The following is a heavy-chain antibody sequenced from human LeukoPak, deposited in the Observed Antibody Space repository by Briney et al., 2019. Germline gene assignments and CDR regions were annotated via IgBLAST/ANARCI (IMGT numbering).Heavy chain of an antibody. J-gene: IGHJ4*02. CDR1: GYSISSGYY. V-gene: IGHV4-38-2*02. Sequence: SETLPLTCTVSGYSISSGYYWGWIRQPPGKGLEWIGYIYYSGSTNYNPSLKSRVTISVDTSKNQFSLKLSSVTAADTAVYYCARSRCYSGGCGYFDYWGQGTLVTVSS. CDR3: ARSRCYSGGCGYFDY. CDR2: IYYSGST. D-gene: IGHD1-26*01.